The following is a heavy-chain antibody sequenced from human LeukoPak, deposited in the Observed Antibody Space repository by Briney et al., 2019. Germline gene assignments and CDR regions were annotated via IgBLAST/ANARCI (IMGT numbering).Heavy chain of an antibody. D-gene: IGHD2-2*01. Sequence: SETLSLTCTVSGGSISSSSYYWGWIRQPPGKGLEWIGSIYYSGSTYYNPSLKSRVTISVDTSKNQFSLKLSSVTAADTAVYYCASPGSSTSSDGAFDIWGQGTMVTVSS. CDR1: GGSISSSSYY. CDR2: IYYSGST. V-gene: IGHV4-39*07. CDR3: ASPGSSTSSDGAFDI. J-gene: IGHJ3*02.